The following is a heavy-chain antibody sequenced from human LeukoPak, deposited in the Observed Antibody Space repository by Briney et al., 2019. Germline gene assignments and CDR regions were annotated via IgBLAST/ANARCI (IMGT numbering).Heavy chain of an antibody. V-gene: IGHV4-34*01. Sequence: SESLSLTCAVYGGSFSGYYWGWIRQPPGKGLEWIGEMNQSGSTNYNPPRRSGTTISVDTPKNQCSLKLPSVTAADTAVYYCARARGNWDASAFDIWGQGTMVIVSS. CDR2: MNQSGST. J-gene: IGHJ3*02. CDR3: ARARGNWDASAFDI. D-gene: IGHD1-20*01. CDR1: GGSFSGYY.